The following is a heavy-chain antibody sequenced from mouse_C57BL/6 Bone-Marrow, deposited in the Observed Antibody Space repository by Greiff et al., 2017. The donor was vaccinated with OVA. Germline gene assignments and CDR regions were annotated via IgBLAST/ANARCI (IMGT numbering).Heavy chain of an antibody. CDR3: ARSSGFAY. V-gene: IGHV1-72*01. CDR1: GYTFTSYW. CDR2: IDPNSGGT. D-gene: IGHD6-1*01. J-gene: IGHJ3*01. Sequence: LHQSVSDLVKPGASVKLSCNASGYTFTSYWMHWVKQRPGRGLEWIGRIDPNSGGTKYNEKFKSKATLTVDKPSSTAYMQLSSLTSEDSAVYYCARSSGFAYWGQGTLVTVSA.